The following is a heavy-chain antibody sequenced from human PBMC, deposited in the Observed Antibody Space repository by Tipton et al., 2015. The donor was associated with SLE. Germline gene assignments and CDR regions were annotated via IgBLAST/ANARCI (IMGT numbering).Heavy chain of an antibody. D-gene: IGHD1-26*01. J-gene: IGHJ6*03. V-gene: IGHV4-59*12. CDR3: AREAYSYGPENYYYYYYMDV. Sequence: TLSLTCTVSGGSISSYYWSWIRQPPGKGLEWIGYIYYSGSTNYKSSLKSRVTISVDTSKNQFSLKLSSVTAADTAVYYCAREAYSYGPENYYYYYYMDVWGKGTTVTVSS. CDR2: IYYSGST. CDR1: GGSISSYY.